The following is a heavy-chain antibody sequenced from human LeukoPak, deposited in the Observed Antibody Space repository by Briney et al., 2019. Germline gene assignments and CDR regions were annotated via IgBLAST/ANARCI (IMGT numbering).Heavy chain of an antibody. CDR3: ARDLVVGDAFDS. CDR1: GFTFSSYW. D-gene: IGHD2-15*01. CDR2: IKQDGSEK. Sequence: GGSLRLSCAPCGFTFSSYWMSWVRQAPGKGLEWVANIKQDGSEKYYVDSVKVRLTISRDNAKNSLYLQMNSLRAEDTAVYYCARDLVVGDAFDSWGQGTMVTVSS. V-gene: IGHV3-7*01. J-gene: IGHJ3*02.